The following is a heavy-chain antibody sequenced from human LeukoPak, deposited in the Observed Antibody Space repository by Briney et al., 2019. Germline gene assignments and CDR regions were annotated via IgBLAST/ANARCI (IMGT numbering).Heavy chain of an antibody. Sequence: GGTLRLSCAASGFTFSSYTMTWFRQAPGKGLDWVAAITDTGGTYYSDSVKGRFTILRDNSKNTLYLQLNSLRVEDTALYYCAKDRTYGDPIDYWGQGTLVTVCS. D-gene: IGHD4-17*01. J-gene: IGHJ4*02. CDR1: GFTFSSYT. CDR2: ITDTGGT. V-gene: IGHV3-23*01. CDR3: AKDRTYGDPIDY.